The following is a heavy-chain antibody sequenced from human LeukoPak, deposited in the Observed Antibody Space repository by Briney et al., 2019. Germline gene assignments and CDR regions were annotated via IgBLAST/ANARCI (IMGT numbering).Heavy chain of an antibody. Sequence: PGGSLRLSCAASGFTFSSYDMHWVRQATGKGLEWVSAIGTACDTYYPGSVKGRFTISRENAKNSLYLQMNSLRAVDTAVYYCARGGRIFRMVRGVIITRYFDYWGQGTLVTVSS. D-gene: IGHD3-10*01. J-gene: IGHJ4*02. V-gene: IGHV3-13*01. CDR1: GFTFSSYD. CDR2: IGTACDT. CDR3: ARGGRIFRMVRGVIITRYFDY.